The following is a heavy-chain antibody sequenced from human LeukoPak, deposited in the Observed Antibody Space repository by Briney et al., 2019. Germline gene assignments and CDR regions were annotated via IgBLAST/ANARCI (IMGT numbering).Heavy chain of an antibody. D-gene: IGHD2-2*01. J-gene: IGHJ4*02. CDR1: GFTVSSNY. V-gene: IGHV3-66*01. CDR3: ARDLPRRVPY. Sequence: GGSLRLSCAASGFTVSSNYVRWVRQAPGKGLEWVSVIYSGGSTYYAGSVKGRFTTSTDNPKNTLYLQTNSLRAEDTAVDYCARDLPRRVPYWGQGTLVTVSS. CDR2: IYSGGST.